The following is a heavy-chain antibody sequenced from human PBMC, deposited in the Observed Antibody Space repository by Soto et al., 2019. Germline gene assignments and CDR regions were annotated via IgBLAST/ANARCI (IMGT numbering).Heavy chain of an antibody. J-gene: IGHJ4*02. CDR2: IYHSGST. D-gene: IGHD4-17*01. CDR1: GGSISSGGYS. Sequence: SLTCAVSGGSISSGGYSWSWIRQPPGKGLEWIGYIYHSGSTYYNPSLKSRVTISVDRSKNQFSLKLSSVTAADTAVYYCARDVYGRGYFDYWGQGTLVTVSS. CDR3: ARDVYGRGYFDY. V-gene: IGHV4-30-2*01.